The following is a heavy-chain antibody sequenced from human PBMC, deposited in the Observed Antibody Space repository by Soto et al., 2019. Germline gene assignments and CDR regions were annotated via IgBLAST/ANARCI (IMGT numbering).Heavy chain of an antibody. CDR3: APSPGWYFLDY. CDR1: GASIITQNY. J-gene: IGHJ4*02. V-gene: IGHV4-4*02. CDR2: IHHSGNT. Sequence: QVQLQESGPGLVEPSGTLSLTCAVSGASIITQNYYNWVRQSPGKGLEWIGEIHHSGNTNFSPSLKSRVTLSVDTSKNQVSLRLSSVTAADTAIYYCAPSPGWYFLDYWGQGALVTVS. D-gene: IGHD6-13*01.